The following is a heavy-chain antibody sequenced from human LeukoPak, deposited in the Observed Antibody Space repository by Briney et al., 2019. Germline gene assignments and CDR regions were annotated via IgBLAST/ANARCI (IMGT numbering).Heavy chain of an antibody. V-gene: IGHV1-18*01. J-gene: IGHJ6*03. CDR1: GGTLSSYA. Sequence: ASVKVSCKASGGTLSSYAISWVRQAPGQGLEWMGWISAYNGNTNYAQKLQGRVTMTTDTSTSTAYMELRSLRSDDTAVYYCAREGNYYGSLNYYYYYMDVWGKGTTVTVSS. CDR3: AREGNYYGSLNYYYYYMDV. D-gene: IGHD3-10*01. CDR2: ISAYNGNT.